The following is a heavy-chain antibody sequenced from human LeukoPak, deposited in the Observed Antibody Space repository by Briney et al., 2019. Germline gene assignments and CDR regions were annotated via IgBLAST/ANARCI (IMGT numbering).Heavy chain of an antibody. Sequence: GGSLRLSCAASGFTFSSYWMSWVRQAPGKGLEWVANIKQDGSEKHYVDSVKGRFTISRDNAKNSLYLQMNSLRAEDTAVYYCARAGRFGVFLDYYGMDVWGKGTTVTVSS. J-gene: IGHJ6*04. CDR3: ARAGRFGVFLDYYGMDV. CDR1: GFTFSSYW. V-gene: IGHV3-7*03. CDR2: IKQDGSEK. D-gene: IGHD3-10*01.